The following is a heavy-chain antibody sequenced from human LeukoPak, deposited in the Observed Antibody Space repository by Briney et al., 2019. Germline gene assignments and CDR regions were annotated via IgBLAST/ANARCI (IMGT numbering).Heavy chain of an antibody. J-gene: IGHJ6*02. CDR1: GGSISSYY. CDR3: ARIYCSGGSCMYGMDV. CDR2: IYYSGST. Sequence: KPSETLSLTCTVSGGSISSYYWSWIRQPPGKGLEWIGYIYYSGSTNYNPSLKSRVTISVDTSKNQFSLKLSSVTAADTAVYYCARIYCSGGSCMYGMDVWGQGTTVTVSS. V-gene: IGHV4-59*01. D-gene: IGHD2-15*01.